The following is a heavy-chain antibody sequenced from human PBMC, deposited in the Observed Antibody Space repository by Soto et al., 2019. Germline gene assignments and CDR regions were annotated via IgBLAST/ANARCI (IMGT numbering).Heavy chain of an antibody. D-gene: IGHD6-13*01. Sequence: GGSLRLSCAASGFTFTSYTMNWVRQAPGKGLEWVSSISSSSDYIYYADSMKGRVTIPRDNAKNSLFLDMNSLTGEDTAVYYCARARVYATGPLDFWGQGTLVTVSS. J-gene: IGHJ4*02. CDR2: ISSSSDYI. V-gene: IGHV3-21*06. CDR3: ARARVYATGPLDF. CDR1: GFTFTSYT.